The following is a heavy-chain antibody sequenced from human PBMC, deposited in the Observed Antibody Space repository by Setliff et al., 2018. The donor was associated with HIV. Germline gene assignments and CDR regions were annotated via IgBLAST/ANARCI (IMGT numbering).Heavy chain of an antibody. CDR3: ARGLSFYDPGGFDY. Sequence: TSETLSLTCTVSGDSISSYSWNWIRQPPGRGLEWIGYVYASGETNYNPSLKSRVTMSTDTSRNQFFLNLNYATAADTAVYFCARGLSFYDPGGFDYWGQGTLVTVSS. J-gene: IGHJ4*02. CDR2: VYASGET. D-gene: IGHD3-22*01. CDR1: GDSISSYS. V-gene: IGHV4-4*09.